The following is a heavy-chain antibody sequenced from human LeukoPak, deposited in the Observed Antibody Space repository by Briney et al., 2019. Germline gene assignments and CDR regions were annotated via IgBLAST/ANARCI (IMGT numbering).Heavy chain of an antibody. CDR3: AKGSHGYNYGEIDY. J-gene: IGHJ4*02. V-gene: IGHV3-20*04. D-gene: IGHD5-18*01. CDR1: GFTFDDYG. CDR2: INWNGGST. Sequence: GGSLRLSCAASGFTFDDYGMSWVRQAPGKGLEWVSGINWNGGSTGYADSVKGRLTISRDNSKNTLYLQMNSLRAEDTAVYYCAKGSHGYNYGEIDYWGQGTLVTVSS.